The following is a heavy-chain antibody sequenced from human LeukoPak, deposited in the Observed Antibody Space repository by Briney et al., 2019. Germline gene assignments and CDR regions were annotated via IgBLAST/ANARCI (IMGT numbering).Heavy chain of an antibody. D-gene: IGHD3-10*01. CDR1: GGSISISY. CDR2: ISSSGST. Sequence: SETLSLTCTVSGGSISISYWGWIRQPAGKGLEWIGRISSSGSTKYNPSLRSRVSMSVDTSKNQFSLRLSSVTAADTAVYYCARAGESRKTMVRGVYYDYYGMDVWGQGTTVTVSS. CDR3: ARAGESRKTMVRGVYYDYYGMDV. J-gene: IGHJ6*02. V-gene: IGHV4-4*07.